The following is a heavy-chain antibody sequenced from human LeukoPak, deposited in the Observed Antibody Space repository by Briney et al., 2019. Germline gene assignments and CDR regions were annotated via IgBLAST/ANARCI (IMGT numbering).Heavy chain of an antibody. CDR2: IYTSGST. CDR1: GGSISSYY. J-gene: IGHJ4*02. V-gene: IGHV4-4*07. D-gene: IGHD2/OR15-2a*01. Sequence: SEALSLTCTVSGGSISSYYWSWIRQPAGKGLEWIGRIYTSGSTNYNPSLKSRVTMSVDTSKNQFSLKLSSVTAADTAVYYCAGHHPRNTVDFWGQGTLVTVSS. CDR3: AGHHPRNTVDF.